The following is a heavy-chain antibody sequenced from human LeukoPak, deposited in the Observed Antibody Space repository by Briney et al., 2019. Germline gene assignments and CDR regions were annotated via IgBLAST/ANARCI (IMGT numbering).Heavy chain of an antibody. CDR1: GFTFSSYA. Sequence: GGSLRLSCAASGFTFSSYAMSWVRQAPGKGLEWVAVLSYDGNNEYYADSVKGRFTISRDNSKNTLYLQMNSLSAEDTAVYYCAKVRTGHYFDYWGQGTLVTVSS. V-gene: IGHV3-30-3*01. D-gene: IGHD3/OR15-3a*01. CDR3: AKVRTGHYFDY. J-gene: IGHJ4*02. CDR2: LSYDGNNE.